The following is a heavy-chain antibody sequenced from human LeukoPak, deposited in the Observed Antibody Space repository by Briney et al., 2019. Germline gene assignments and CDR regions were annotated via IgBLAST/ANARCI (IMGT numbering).Heavy chain of an antibody. CDR3: ARVGRGDYTWGSYPFDH. V-gene: IGHV4-59*01. D-gene: IGHD3-16*01. CDR1: GGSISNYY. J-gene: IGHJ4*02. CDR2: ISYSGST. Sequence: SETLSLTCTVSGGSISNYYWSWIRQPPGKGLEWIGYISYSGSTNYNPSLKSRVTISVDTPKNQFSLKLSSVAAADTAVYYCARVGRGDYTWGSYPFDHWGQGTLVTVSS.